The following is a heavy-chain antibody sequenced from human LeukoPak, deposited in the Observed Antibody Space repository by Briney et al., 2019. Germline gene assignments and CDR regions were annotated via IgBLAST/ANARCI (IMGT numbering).Heavy chain of an antibody. CDR2: INPNSGGT. J-gene: IGHJ4*02. D-gene: IGHD2-21*02. Sequence: ASVKVSCKASGYTFTGYYMHWVRQAPGQGXEWMGWINPNSGGTNYAQKLQGRVTMTRDTSISTAYMELSSLRSDDTAVYYCARDLNCGGDCYPNWGQGTLVTVSS. CDR1: GYTFTGYY. CDR3: ARDLNCGGDCYPN. V-gene: IGHV1-2*02.